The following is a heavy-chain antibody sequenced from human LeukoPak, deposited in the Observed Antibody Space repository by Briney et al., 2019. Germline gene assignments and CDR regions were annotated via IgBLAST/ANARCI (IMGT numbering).Heavy chain of an antibody. Sequence: SETLSLTCSVSGGSVTSRSSYWGWVRQSPGKGLEWIGSVYYNGPTYYNPSLVSRVTISRDTSRNQFSLKLSSVTAADTAVYYCARDSGPGVTAFDYWGQGTLVTVSS. V-gene: IGHV4-39*07. CDR3: ARDSGPGVTAFDY. J-gene: IGHJ4*02. CDR2: VYYNGPT. D-gene: IGHD3-10*01. CDR1: GGSVTSRSSY.